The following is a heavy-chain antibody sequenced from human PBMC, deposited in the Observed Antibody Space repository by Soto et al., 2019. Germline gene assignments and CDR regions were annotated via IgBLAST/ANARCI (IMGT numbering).Heavy chain of an antibody. V-gene: IGHV3-23*01. CDR1: GLTFSSFA. J-gene: IGHJ4*02. CDR3: AKESYYYDSSGYYRGFDY. D-gene: IGHD3-22*01. Sequence: EVQLLESGGGLVQPGGSLRLSCAASGLTFSSFAMSWVRQAPGKGLEWVSSISGGGVSTYYAASVKGRFTISRDNSKSTLYLQMNSLRAEDTAVYYCAKESYYYDSSGYYRGFDYWGQGTLVTVSS. CDR2: ISGGGVST.